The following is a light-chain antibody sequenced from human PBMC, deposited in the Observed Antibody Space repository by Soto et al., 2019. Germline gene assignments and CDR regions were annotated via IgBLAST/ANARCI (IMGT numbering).Light chain of an antibody. Sequence: DIQMTQSPSSVSASLGDRINVTCRASQKINNFLNWYQQKPGKAPKLLIFLASTLETGVPARFGGSGSGTDLTLTIRNLQAEDSATYYCQQSLNNPRTFGGGTRVDIQ. CDR3: QQSLNNPRT. J-gene: IGKJ4*01. CDR1: QKINNF. V-gene: IGKV1-39*01. CDR2: LAS.